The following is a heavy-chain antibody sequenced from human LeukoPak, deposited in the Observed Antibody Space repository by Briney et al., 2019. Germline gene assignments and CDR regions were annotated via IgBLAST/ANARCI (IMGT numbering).Heavy chain of an antibody. CDR2: ITSSGTSI. J-gene: IGHJ6*03. Sequence: TGGSLRLSCAASGFTFSNYYMNWVRQAPGKTLEWVSPITSSGTSIFYADSVRRRFTISRDNTKNSLYLQMNSMGPEDTAVYYFARDPYSGNYGHDYYYYMDVWDKGNTITISS. V-gene: IGHV3-21*01. CDR1: GFTFSNYY. D-gene: IGHD1-26*01. CDR3: ARDPYSGNYGHDYYYYMDV.